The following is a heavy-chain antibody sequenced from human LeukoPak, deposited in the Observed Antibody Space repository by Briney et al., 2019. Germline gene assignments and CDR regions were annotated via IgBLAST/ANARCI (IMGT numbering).Heavy chain of an antibody. CDR1: GFTVSSNY. CDR3: AREAAYCTNGVCPLDY. D-gene: IGHD2-8*01. CDR2: IYSGGST. Sequence: GGSLRLSCAASGFTVSSNYMSWVRQAPGKGLEWVSVIYSGGSTYYADSVKGRFTISRDNSKDTLYLQMNSLRAGDTAVYYCAREAAYCTNGVCPLDYWGQGTLVTVSS. J-gene: IGHJ4*02. V-gene: IGHV3-66*01.